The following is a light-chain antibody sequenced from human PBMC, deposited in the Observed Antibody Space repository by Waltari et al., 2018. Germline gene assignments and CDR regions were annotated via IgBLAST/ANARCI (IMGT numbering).Light chain of an antibody. Sequence: QAGLTQPPSVSKGLRQTVTLTCTGNNNNVGDQGAAWLQQHQGHPPKLLSYRNNDRPSRSSEGFFASRSGNTASLTITGLQPEDEADYYCSAWDSSLDVYVFGTGTKVTVL. CDR1: NNNVGDQG. J-gene: IGLJ1*01. V-gene: IGLV10-54*01. CDR2: RNN. CDR3: SAWDSSLDVYV.